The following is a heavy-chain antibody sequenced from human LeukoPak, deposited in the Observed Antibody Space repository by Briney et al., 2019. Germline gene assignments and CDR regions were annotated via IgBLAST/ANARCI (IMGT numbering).Heavy chain of an antibody. CDR3: AKAAVYSNRWTPFDD. D-gene: IGHD2/OR15-2a*01. CDR1: GFTFSTYS. Sequence: PGGSLRLSCAASGFTFSTYSMNWVRQAPGKGLEWVALLAGDGINIFYADSVRGRFAISRDNSKNTLYLQMNSLRPEDTAVYYCAKAAVYSNRWTPFDDWGQGTLVTVSS. V-gene: IGHV3-30*18. J-gene: IGHJ4*02. CDR2: LAGDGINI.